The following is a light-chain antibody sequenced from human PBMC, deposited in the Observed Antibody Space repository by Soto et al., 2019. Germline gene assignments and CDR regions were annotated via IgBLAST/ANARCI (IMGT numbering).Light chain of an antibody. J-gene: IGKJ1*01. Sequence: DIVLTQSPGTLSLSPGERATLSCRASQRLTSYLAWFQQKPGQAPRLLVYGAFSRAPGIPGRFSGSGSGTDFTLTINRLEPEDVAVYYCQQYGSSPWTFGQGTKVEIK. CDR2: GAF. V-gene: IGKV3-20*01. CDR1: QRLTSY. CDR3: QQYGSSPWT.